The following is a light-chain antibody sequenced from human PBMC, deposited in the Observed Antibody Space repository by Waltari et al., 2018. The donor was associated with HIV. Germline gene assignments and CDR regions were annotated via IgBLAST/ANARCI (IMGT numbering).Light chain of an antibody. V-gene: IGLV2-14*01. CDR1: PHDIGGYDF. J-gene: IGLJ2*01. CDR3: TSTSIGSSAPRV. Sequence: QPALTHPASISGSPGPSITISCTGGPHDIGGYDFVPSSQQYPGQAPQVLISEVTSRPSGVSGRFSASRSGSTASLTISQLQAADEADYFCTSTSIGSSAPRVFGGGTKVTVL. CDR2: EVT.